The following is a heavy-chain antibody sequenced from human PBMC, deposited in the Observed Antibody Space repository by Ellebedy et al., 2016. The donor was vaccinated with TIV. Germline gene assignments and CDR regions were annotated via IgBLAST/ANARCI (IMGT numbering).Heavy chain of an antibody. V-gene: IGHV4-31*03. CDR3: ARDRARDLFILTGYGYVD. D-gene: IGHD3-9*01. Sequence: SETLSLXXTVSGGSISSGGDYWSWIRQHPGKGLEWIGYIYYSGSTYYNPSLKSRVTISVDTSKNQFSLKLSSVTAADTAVYYCARDRARDLFILTGYGYVDWGQGTLVTVSS. CDR1: GGSISSGGDY. J-gene: IGHJ4*02. CDR2: IYYSGST.